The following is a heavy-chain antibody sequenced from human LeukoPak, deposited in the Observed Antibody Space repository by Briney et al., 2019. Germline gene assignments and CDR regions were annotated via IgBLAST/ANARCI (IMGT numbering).Heavy chain of an antibody. V-gene: IGHV1-18*04. CDR3: ARGGLTESVDY. Sequence: ASVKVSCKASGYTFTGYYMHWVRQAPGQGLEWMGWISAYNGNTNYVQKLQGRVTMSTDTSTSTVYMELRSLRSDDTAVYYCARGGLTESVDYWGQGTLVTVSS. CDR2: ISAYNGNT. J-gene: IGHJ4*02. CDR1: GYTFTGYY. D-gene: IGHD3-10*01.